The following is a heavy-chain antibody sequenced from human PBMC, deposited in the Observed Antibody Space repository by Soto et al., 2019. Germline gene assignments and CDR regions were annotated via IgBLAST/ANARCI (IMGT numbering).Heavy chain of an antibody. CDR1: GGSISSSNW. CDR2: IYHSGST. J-gene: IGHJ6*02. CDR3: ASVRGGYYYGMDV. Sequence: QVQLQESGPGLVKPSGTLSLTCAVSGGSISSSNWWSWVRQPPGKGLEWIGEIYHSGSTKYNPSLKSRVTISVDKSKNQFSLMLSSVTAADTAVYYCASVRGGYYYGMDVWGQGTTVTVSS. D-gene: IGHD3-10*02. V-gene: IGHV4-4*02.